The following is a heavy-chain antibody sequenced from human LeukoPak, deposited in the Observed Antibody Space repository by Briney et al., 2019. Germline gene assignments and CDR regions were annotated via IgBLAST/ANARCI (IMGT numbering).Heavy chain of an antibody. Sequence: PGGSLRLSCAASGFTFSSYGMHWVRQAPGKGLEWVAVISYDGSNKYYADSVKGRFTISRDNSKNTLYLQMNSLRAKDTAVYYCANIPLPAAMRLEVDYWGQGTLVTVSS. J-gene: IGHJ4*02. V-gene: IGHV3-30*18. CDR1: GFTFSSYG. CDR2: ISYDGSNK. D-gene: IGHD2-2*01. CDR3: ANIPLPAAMRLEVDY.